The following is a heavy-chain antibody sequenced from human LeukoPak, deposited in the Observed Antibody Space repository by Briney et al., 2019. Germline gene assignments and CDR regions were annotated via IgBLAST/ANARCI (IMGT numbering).Heavy chain of an antibody. CDR1: GFIFSTYG. CDR3: ARAGYSSGWYYFDY. CDR2: SKNDGRST. J-gene: IGHJ4*02. V-gene: IGHV3-74*01. D-gene: IGHD6-19*01. Sequence: PGGSLRLSCAASGFIFSTYGMHWVRQAPGKGLVWVSRSKNDGRSTSYADSVKGRFTISRDSAKNTLSLQMDSLRAEDTAVYYCARAGYSSGWYYFDYWGQGTLVTVSS.